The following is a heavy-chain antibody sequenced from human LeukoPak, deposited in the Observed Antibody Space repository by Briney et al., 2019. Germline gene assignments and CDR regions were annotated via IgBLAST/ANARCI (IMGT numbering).Heavy chain of an antibody. J-gene: IGHJ4*02. D-gene: IGHD5-18*01. Sequence: PSETLSLTCTVSGGSISSYYGSWIRQPPGKGLEWIGYIYYSGSTNYNPSLKSRVTISVDTSKTQFSLKLSSVTAADTAVYYCASGYSYGHLDYWGQGPLVTVPS. CDR2: IYYSGST. CDR1: GGSISSYY. CDR3: ASGYSYGHLDY. V-gene: IGHV4-59*01.